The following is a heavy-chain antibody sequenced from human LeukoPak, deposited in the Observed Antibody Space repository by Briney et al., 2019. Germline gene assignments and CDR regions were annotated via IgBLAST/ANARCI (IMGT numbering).Heavy chain of an antibody. Sequence: SETLSLTCTVSGGFISIYYWSCIRQPPGKGLEWIGYIYYSGSTNYNPSLKSRVTISVDTSKNQFSLKLSSVTAADTAVYYCARVYSSGWYPSYFDYWGQGTLVTVSS. CDR1: GGFISIYY. CDR2: IYYSGST. CDR3: ARVYSSGWYPSYFDY. D-gene: IGHD6-19*01. V-gene: IGHV4-59*01. J-gene: IGHJ4*02.